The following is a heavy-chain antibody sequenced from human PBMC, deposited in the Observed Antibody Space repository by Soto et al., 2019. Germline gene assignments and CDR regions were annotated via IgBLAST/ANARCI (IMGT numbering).Heavy chain of an antibody. CDR2: ISSDGSDK. J-gene: IGHJ4*02. CDR1: GFTFSNFG. CDR3: VRGSDVARQELDY. Sequence: QVQVVESGGGVVQPGRSLRLSCAASGFTFSNFGMHWVRQAPGKGLEWVAAISSDGSDKYYLDSVKGRFIISRDNSKNTLFLQMHSLRVEDTAVYYCVRGSDVARQELDYWGQGTLVTVSS. D-gene: IGHD2-15*01. V-gene: IGHV3-30*03.